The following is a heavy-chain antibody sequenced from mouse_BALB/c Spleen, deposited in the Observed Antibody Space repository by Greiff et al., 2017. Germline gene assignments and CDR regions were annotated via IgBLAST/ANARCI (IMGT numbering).Heavy chain of an antibody. CDR3: ARGGSYGSSFFDY. Sequence: DVKLVESGGGLVKPGGSLKLSCAASGFTFSSYAMSWVRQTPEKRLEWVASISSGGSTYYPDSVKGRFTISRDNARNILYLQMSSLRSEDTAMYYCARGGSYGSSFFDYWGQGTTLTVSS. CDR1: GFTFSSYA. J-gene: IGHJ2*01. V-gene: IGHV5-6-5*01. CDR2: ISSGGST. D-gene: IGHD1-1*01.